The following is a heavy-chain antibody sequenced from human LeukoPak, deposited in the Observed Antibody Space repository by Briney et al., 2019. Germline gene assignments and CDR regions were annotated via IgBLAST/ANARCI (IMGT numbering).Heavy chain of an antibody. CDR3: AKDNSLLWFGEEYYFDY. V-gene: IGHV3-30*02. J-gene: IGHJ4*02. Sequence: PGGSLRLSCAASGFTFSSYGMHWVRQAPGKGLEWVAFIRYDGSNKYYADSVKGRFTISRDNSKNTLFLQMNSLRAEDTAVYYCAKDNSLLWFGEEYYFDYWGQGTLVTVSS. D-gene: IGHD3-10*01. CDR2: IRYDGSNK. CDR1: GFTFSSYG.